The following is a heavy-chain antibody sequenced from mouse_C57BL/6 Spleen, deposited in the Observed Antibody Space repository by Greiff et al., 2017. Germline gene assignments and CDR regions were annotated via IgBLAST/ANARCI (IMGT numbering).Heavy chain of an antibody. CDR3: TRGAYYSNYVDH. CDR2: IDPENGDT. Sequence: VQLQQSGAELVRPGASVKLSCTASGFNIKDDYMHWVKQRPEQGLEWIGWIDPENGDTEYASKFQGKATITADTSSNTAYLQLSSLTSEDTAVYYCTRGAYYSNYVDHWGQGTTLTVSS. V-gene: IGHV14-4*01. D-gene: IGHD2-5*01. CDR1: GFNIKDDY. J-gene: IGHJ2*01.